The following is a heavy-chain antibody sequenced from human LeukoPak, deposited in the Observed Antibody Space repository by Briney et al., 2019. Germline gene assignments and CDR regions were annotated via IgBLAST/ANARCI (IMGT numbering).Heavy chain of an antibody. D-gene: IGHD3-10*01. CDR3: ARVVSDGSVSYYPDY. CDR2: IYTSGST. Sequence: SETLSLTCTVSGGSISSYYWSWIRQPAGKGLEWIGCIYTSGSTNYNPSLKSRVTMSVDTSKNQFSLKLSSVTAADTAVYYCARVVSDGSVSYYPDYWGQGTLVTVSS. CDR1: GGSISSYY. J-gene: IGHJ4*02. V-gene: IGHV4-4*07.